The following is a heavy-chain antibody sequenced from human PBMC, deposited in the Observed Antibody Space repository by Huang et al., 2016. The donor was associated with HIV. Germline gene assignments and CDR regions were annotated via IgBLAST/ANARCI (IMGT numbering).Heavy chain of an antibody. CDR1: GGSFSGYY. CDR3: ARGQGGYYYYYMDV. Sequence: QVQLQQWGAGLLRPSETLSLTCAVYGGSFSGYYGTWIRQPPGKGLEWIGEINHSESTNYNPSIKSRGTISGDTSRNQFSLTLTSVTAADTAVYYCARGQGGYYYYYMDVWGKGTTVTVSS. V-gene: IGHV4-34*01. J-gene: IGHJ6*03. CDR2: INHSEST.